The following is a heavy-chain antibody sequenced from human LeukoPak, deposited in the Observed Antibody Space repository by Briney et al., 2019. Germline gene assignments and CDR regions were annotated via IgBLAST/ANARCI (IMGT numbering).Heavy chain of an antibody. Sequence: PGGSLRLSCAASGFTFNKYAMNWVRQAPGKGLEWVSSISSSSSYIYYADSVKGRFTISRDNAKNSLYLQMNSLRAEDTAVYYCARAGVPAAYSYPWRYYYYMDVWGKGTTVTVSS. V-gene: IGHV3-21*01. CDR3: ARAGVPAAYSYPWRYYYYMDV. J-gene: IGHJ6*03. CDR1: GFTFNKYA. CDR2: ISSSSSYI. D-gene: IGHD2-2*01.